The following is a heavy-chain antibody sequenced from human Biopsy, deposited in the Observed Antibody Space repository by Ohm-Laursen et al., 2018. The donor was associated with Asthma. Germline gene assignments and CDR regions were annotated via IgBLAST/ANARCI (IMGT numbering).Heavy chain of an antibody. CDR1: PGSFSGFF. J-gene: IGHJ6*02. CDR3: ARGPELDV. V-gene: IGHV4-34*01. Sequence: GTLSLTCGVYPGSFSGFFWTWIRQSPGKGLEWIGETNERGVTNNNPSLKSRVIISIDTYWNRVSLKLTSVTAADTAVYYCARGPELDVWGQGTTVTVSS. CDR2: TNERGVT.